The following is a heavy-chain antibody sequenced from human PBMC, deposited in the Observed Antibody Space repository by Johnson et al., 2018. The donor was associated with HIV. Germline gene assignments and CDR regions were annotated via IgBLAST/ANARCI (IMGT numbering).Heavy chain of an antibody. D-gene: IGHD6-19*01. CDR2: IRYDGFNK. CDR3: AGDNLPGIAVYGGAFDI. J-gene: IGHJ3*02. Sequence: QVQLVESGGGVVQPGGSLRLSCATSGFTFSSYGMHCVRQAPGKGLEWVAFIRYDGFNKYFADSVKGRFTISRDNSKNTLHLQMNSLRAEDTAVYFCAGDNLPGIAVYGGAFDIWGQGTMVTVSS. V-gene: IGHV3-30*02. CDR1: GFTFSSYG.